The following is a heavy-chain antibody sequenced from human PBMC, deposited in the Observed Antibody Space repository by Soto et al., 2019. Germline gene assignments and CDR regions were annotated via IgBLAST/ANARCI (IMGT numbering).Heavy chain of an antibody. CDR3: ARDSRGGASFH. CDR2: IHSGGNT. D-gene: IGHD2-15*01. Sequence: EVQLVETGGDLIQPGGSLRLSCAASGFTVISNYMSWVRQAPGKGLEWVAVIHSGGNTYYADSVMGRFTISRDNSKNTLYLQMNSLRAEDTAVYYCARDSRGGASFHWGQGTLVTVSS. J-gene: IGHJ4*02. CDR1: GFTVISNY. V-gene: IGHV3-53*02.